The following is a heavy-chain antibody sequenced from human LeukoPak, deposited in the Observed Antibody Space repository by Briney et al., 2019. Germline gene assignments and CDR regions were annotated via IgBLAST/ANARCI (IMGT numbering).Heavy chain of an antibody. Sequence: GGSLRLSCAASGFTFDDYGMSWVRQAPGKGLEWVSGINWNGGSTGYADSVKGRFTISRDNAKNSLYLQMNSLRAEDTALYYCARAGGYSYGYKDDYYYGMDVWGQGTTVTVSS. V-gene: IGHV3-20*04. J-gene: IGHJ6*02. D-gene: IGHD5-18*01. CDR1: GFTFDDYG. CDR2: INWNGGST. CDR3: ARAGGYSYGYKDDYYYGMDV.